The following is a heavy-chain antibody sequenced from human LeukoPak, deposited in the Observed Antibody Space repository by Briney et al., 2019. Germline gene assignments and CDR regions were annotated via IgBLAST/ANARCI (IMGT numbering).Heavy chain of an antibody. V-gene: IGHV3-33*08. Sequence: GGSLRLSCAASGFTFSSYWMNWVRQAPGKGLEWVAVIWYDGSNKYYADSVKGRFTISRDNSKNTLYLQMNSLRAEDTAVYYCAREPAHDSSGISWGQGTLVTVSS. D-gene: IGHD3-22*01. CDR2: IWYDGSNK. CDR1: GFTFSSYW. J-gene: IGHJ5*02. CDR3: AREPAHDSSGIS.